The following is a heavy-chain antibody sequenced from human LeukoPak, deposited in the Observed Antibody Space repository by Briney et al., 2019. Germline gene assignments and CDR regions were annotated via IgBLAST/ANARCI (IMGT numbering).Heavy chain of an antibody. D-gene: IGHD1-26*01. V-gene: IGHV3-74*01. CDR3: ARAQVGAPTDL. CDR1: GFPFSSYA. Sequence: GGSLRLSCAASGFPFSSYAMYWVRQAPGKGLVWVARTHGDGDNISYADSVRGRFTISRDNAKDTLYLHMNSLRPEDTAVYYCARAQVGAPTDLWGQGTLVTVSS. J-gene: IGHJ5*02. CDR2: THGDGDNI.